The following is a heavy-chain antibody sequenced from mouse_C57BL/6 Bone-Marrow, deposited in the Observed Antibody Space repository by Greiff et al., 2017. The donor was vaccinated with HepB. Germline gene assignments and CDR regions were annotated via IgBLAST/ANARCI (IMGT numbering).Heavy chain of an antibody. Sequence: VHVKQSGAELVKPGASVKLSCTASGFNIKDYYMHWVKQRTEQGLEWIGRIDPEDGETKYAPKFQGKATITADTSSNTAYLQLSSLTSEDTAVYYCASIPYYYGSSGGLYYAMDYWGQGTSVTVSS. CDR3: ASIPYYYGSSGGLYYAMDY. V-gene: IGHV14-2*01. CDR2: IDPEDGET. D-gene: IGHD1-1*01. CDR1: GFNIKDYY. J-gene: IGHJ4*01.